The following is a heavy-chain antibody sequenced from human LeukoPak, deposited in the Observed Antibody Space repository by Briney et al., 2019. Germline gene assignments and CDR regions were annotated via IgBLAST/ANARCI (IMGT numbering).Heavy chain of an antibody. J-gene: IGHJ4*02. CDR1: GGSISTSNYY. Sequence: PSETLSLTCTVSGGSISTSNYYWGWIRQPPGKGLEWIGNIFYSGSTNYNPSLKSRVTISIDTSKNQFSLKLSSVTAADTAVYYCARGGSGYSYGYDYWGQGTLVTVSS. V-gene: IGHV4-39*07. D-gene: IGHD5-18*01. CDR2: IFYSGST. CDR3: ARGGSGYSYGYDY.